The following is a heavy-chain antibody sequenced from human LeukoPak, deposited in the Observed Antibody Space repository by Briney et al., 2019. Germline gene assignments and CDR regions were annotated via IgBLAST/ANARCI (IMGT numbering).Heavy chain of an antibody. Sequence: SGTLSLTCAVSGGSISSSNWWSWVRQPPGKGLEWIGEIYHSGSTNYNPSLKSRVTISVDKSKNQFSLKLSSVTAADTAVYYCARETRGIPDYYGSGNYYYYMDVWGKGTTVTVSS. CDR3: ARETRGIPDYYGSGNYYYYMDV. CDR1: GGSISSSNW. CDR2: IYHSGST. J-gene: IGHJ6*03. D-gene: IGHD3-10*01. V-gene: IGHV4-4*02.